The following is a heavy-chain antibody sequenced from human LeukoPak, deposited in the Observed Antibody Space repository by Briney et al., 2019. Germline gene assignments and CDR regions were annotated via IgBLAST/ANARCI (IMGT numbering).Heavy chain of an antibody. Sequence: GGSLRLSCAASGFTFSSYSMNWVRQAPGKGLEWVSSISSSSSYIYYADSVKGRFTISRDNSKNTVYLQMNSLRAEDTALYYCARDYYGSGSYGYFDYWGQGTLVTVSS. CDR3: ARDYYGSGSYGYFDY. CDR1: GFTFSSYS. V-gene: IGHV3-21*01. D-gene: IGHD3-10*01. CDR2: ISSSSSYI. J-gene: IGHJ4*02.